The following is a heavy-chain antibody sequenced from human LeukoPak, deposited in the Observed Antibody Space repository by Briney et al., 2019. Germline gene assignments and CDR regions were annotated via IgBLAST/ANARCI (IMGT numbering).Heavy chain of an antibody. V-gene: IGHV3-11*04. CDR1: GFTFSDYN. CDR3: ARDGYYYDSSGCSDI. Sequence: GGSLRLSCAASGFTFSDYNMRWIRQAPGKGLEWVSSISRSGSTKYYADSVKGRFTISRDNAKNSLYLQMNSLRAEDTAVYYCARDGYYYDSSGCSDIWGQGTMVTVSS. CDR2: ISRSGSTK. D-gene: IGHD3-22*01. J-gene: IGHJ3*02.